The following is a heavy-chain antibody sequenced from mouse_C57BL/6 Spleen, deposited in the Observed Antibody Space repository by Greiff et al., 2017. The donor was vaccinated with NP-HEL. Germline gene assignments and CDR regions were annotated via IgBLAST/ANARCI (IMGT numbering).Heavy chain of an antibody. V-gene: IGHV1-61*01. CDR2: IYPSDSET. J-gene: IGHJ4*01. CDR3: ARLADAMDY. CDR1: GYTFTSYW. Sequence: QVQLQQPGAELVRPGSSVKLSCKASGYTFTSYWMDWVKQRPGQGLEWIGNIYPSDSETHYNQKFKDKATLTVDKSSSTAYMQLSSLTSEDSAVYYCARLADAMDYWGQGTSVTVSS.